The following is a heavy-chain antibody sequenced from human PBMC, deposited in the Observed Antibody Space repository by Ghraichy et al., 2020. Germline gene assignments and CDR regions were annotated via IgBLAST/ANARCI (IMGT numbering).Heavy chain of an antibody. CDR2: ISGSGSPI. CDR3: ARGTGTIATNWFDP. D-gene: IGHD1-1*01. J-gene: IGHJ5*02. Sequence: GGSLRLSCAASGFTFSSYSMNWVRQAPGKGLEWLSYISGSGSPIYYADSVKGRFTISRDNAKNSLYLQMNGLRAEDTAVYYCARGTGTIATNWFDPWGQGTLVTVSS. V-gene: IGHV3-48*01. CDR1: GFTFSSYS.